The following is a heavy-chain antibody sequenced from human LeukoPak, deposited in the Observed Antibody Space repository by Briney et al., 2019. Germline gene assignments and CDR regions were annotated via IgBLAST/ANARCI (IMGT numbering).Heavy chain of an antibody. D-gene: IGHD6-13*01. CDR2: ISAYNGNT. J-gene: IGHJ5*02. CDR3: ARVRPPHSSSWYWFDP. Sequence: ASVKDSCKASGYTFTSYGISWVREAPGQGLEWMGWISAYNGNTNYAQKLQGRVTMTTDTSTSTAYMELRSLRSDDTAVYYCARVRPPHSSSWYWFDPWGQGTLVTVSS. CDR1: GYTFTSYG. V-gene: IGHV1-18*01.